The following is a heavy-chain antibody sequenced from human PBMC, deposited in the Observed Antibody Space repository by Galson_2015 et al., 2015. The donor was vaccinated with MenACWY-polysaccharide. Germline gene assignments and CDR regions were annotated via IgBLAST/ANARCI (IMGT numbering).Heavy chain of an antibody. V-gene: IGHV3-48*02. CDR1: GFTFSTYS. CDR3: ARDVKVVAPRGDFDI. CDR2: ISGSSSTI. Sequence: SLRLSCAASGFTFSTYSMTWVRQAPGKGLEWVSYISGSSSTIYYADSVKGRFTISRDNAKNSLYLQMDSLRDDDTAVYYCARDVKVVAPRGDFDIWGQGTMVTVSS. J-gene: IGHJ3*02. D-gene: IGHD2-15*01.